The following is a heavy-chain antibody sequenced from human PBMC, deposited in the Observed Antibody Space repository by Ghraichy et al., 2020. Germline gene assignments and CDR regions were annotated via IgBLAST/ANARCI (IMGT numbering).Heavy chain of an antibody. Sequence: GESLNISCATSGFPFSSYGMSWVRQAPGKGLEWVSAVSGSGGRTYYADSVKGRFTISRDNSKNTLYLQMNSLRAEDTAIYYCAKAGVPSGDFWYFDLWGRDTLVTVSS. CDR2: VSGSGGRT. CDR1: GFPFSSYG. CDR3: AKAGVPSGDFWYFDL. D-gene: IGHD4-17*01. V-gene: IGHV3-23*01. J-gene: IGHJ2*01.